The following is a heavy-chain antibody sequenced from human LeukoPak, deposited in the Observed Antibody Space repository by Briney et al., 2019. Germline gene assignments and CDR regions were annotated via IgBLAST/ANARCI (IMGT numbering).Heavy chain of an antibody. CDR2: ISYGRVNI. D-gene: IGHD6-19*01. Sequence: GGSLRLSCAASGLTFSSYSMNWVRQAPGRGLEWGSSISYGRVNIYYAELVKGRFTISRDNDKNSLHLHMNSLRAGGTPVYYCARDTSGWDYYYYYFYMDVWGKGTTVTLPS. CDR1: GLTFSSYS. CDR3: ARDTSGWDYYYYYFYMDV. J-gene: IGHJ6*03. V-gene: IGHV3-21*01.